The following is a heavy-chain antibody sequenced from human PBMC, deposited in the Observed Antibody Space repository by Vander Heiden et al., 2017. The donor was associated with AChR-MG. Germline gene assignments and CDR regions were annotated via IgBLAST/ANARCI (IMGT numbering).Heavy chain of an antibody. D-gene: IGHD2-2*01. Sequence: EVQLVESGGGLVQPGGSLRLSCAASGFTFSSYWLSWVRQAPGKGLEWVANIKQDGSEKYYGDSVKGRFTISRDNAKNSLYLQMNSLRAEDTAVYYCARDLGYCSSTSCYYYYGMDVWGQGTTVTVSS. J-gene: IGHJ6*02. CDR1: GFTFSSYW. CDR2: IKQDGSEK. CDR3: ARDLGYCSSTSCYYYYGMDV. V-gene: IGHV3-7*01.